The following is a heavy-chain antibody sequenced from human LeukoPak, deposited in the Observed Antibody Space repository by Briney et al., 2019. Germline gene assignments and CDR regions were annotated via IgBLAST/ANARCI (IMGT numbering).Heavy chain of an antibody. V-gene: IGHV4-61*01. Sequence: PSETLSLTCTVSGGSVSSGSYYWSWIRQPPGKGLEWIGYIYYSGSTNYNPSLKSRVTISVDTSKNQFSLKLSSVTAADTAVYYCARDWRRNYYGSGSYLHFDCWGQGTLVTVSS. D-gene: IGHD3-10*01. J-gene: IGHJ4*02. CDR3: ARDWRRNYYGSGSYLHFDC. CDR2: IYYSGST. CDR1: GGSVSSGSYY.